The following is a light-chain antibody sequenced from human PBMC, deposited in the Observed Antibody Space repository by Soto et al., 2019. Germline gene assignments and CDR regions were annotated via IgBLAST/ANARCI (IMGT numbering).Light chain of an antibody. J-gene: IGLJ1*01. Sequence: QSVLTQPASVSGSPGQSIAISCSGSSRDVGIYNYVSWYQQHPGKVPKLIIYEVSNRPSGVSSRFSGSKSGNTASLTISALQAEDEADYYCSSYTTSSPRVFGTGTKVTVL. CDR1: SRDVGIYNY. CDR2: EVS. V-gene: IGLV2-14*01. CDR3: SSYTTSSPRV.